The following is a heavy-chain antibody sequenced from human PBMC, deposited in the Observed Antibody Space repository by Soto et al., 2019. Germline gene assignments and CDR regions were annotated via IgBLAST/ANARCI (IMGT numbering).Heavy chain of an antibody. V-gene: IGHV1-46*01. D-gene: IGHD3-10*01. J-gene: IGHJ4*02. CDR3: ASGLESHELGRGEWCY. CDR1: GYTFTSYY. CDR2: INPNGGGST. Sequence: GASLRVSCKASGYTFTSYYMHWVRQAPGQGLEWVGWINPNGGGSTSYAQKVQGRVTMTRDKSKSTVYMEMSSLRADDTAVYYCASGLESHELGRGEWCYWGQGTLVTVSS.